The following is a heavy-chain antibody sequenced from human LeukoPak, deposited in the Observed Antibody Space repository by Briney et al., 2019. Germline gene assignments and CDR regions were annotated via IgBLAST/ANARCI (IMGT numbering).Heavy chain of an antibody. J-gene: IGHJ4*02. D-gene: IGHD6-19*01. CDR2: ISYDGSNT. CDR3: AKVKRWLAHYFDY. CDR1: GFTFSSYG. V-gene: IGHV3-30*18. Sequence: PGGSLRLFCAASGFTFSSYGMHWVRQALGKELEGGVVISYDGSNTYYANAVKGCFTISRDNSKNTLYLQMSSLRAEDTAVYYCAKVKRWLAHYFDYWGQGTLVTVSS.